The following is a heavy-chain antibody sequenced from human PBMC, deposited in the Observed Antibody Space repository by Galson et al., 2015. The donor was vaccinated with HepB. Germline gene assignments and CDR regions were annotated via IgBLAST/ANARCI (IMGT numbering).Heavy chain of an antibody. V-gene: IGHV4-34*01. D-gene: IGHD6-13*01. CDR3: ARRDGVAAALYYFDY. CDR1: GGSFSGYY. Sequence: SETLSLTCAVYGGSFSGYYWSWIRQPPGKGLEWIGEINHSGSTNYNPSLKSRVTISVDTSKNQFSLKLSSVTAADTAVYYCARRDGVAAALYYFDYWGQGTLVTVSS. CDR2: INHSGST. J-gene: IGHJ4*02.